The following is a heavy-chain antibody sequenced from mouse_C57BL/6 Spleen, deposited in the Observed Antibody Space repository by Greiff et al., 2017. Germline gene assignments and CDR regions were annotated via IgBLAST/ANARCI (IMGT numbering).Heavy chain of an antibody. V-gene: IGHV1-80*01. CDR1: GYAFSSYW. Sequence: QVQLKQSGAELVKPGASVKISCKASGYAFSSYWMNWVKQRPGKGLEGIGQIYPGDGDTNYNGKFKGKATLTADKSSSTAYMQLSSLTSEDSAVYVCARWTGGDYAMDYWGQGTSVTVSS. J-gene: IGHJ4*01. CDR2: IYPGDGDT. CDR3: ARWTGGDYAMDY.